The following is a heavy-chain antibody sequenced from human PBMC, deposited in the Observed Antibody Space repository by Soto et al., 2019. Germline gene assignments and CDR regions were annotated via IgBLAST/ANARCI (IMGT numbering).Heavy chain of an antibody. J-gene: IGHJ4*01. CDR2: IYYSGST. CDR1: GGSVSSGSYN. CDR3: GRGGRVPREYYFDY. Sequence: QVQLQESGPGLVKPSETLSLTCTVSGGSVSSGSYNWSWIRQPPGKGLEWIGYIYYSGSTNYNTSLRIRVTQSVETSKEQFARKLSSGTAAATAVDYCGRGGRVPREYYFDYWGHGTLVTVSS. V-gene: IGHV4-61*01. D-gene: IGHD3-16*01.